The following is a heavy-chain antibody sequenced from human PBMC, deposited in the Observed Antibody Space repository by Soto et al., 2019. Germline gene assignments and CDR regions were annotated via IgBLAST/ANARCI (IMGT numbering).Heavy chain of an antibody. V-gene: IGHV3-49*03. CDR2: IRGKAYGGTT. J-gene: IGHJ4*02. CDR3: ARVGCTSTSCYYLFDF. Sequence: GGSLRLSCAASGFTVSSNYMSWLRQAPGKGLEWLGFIRGKAYGGTTEYAASVKGRFAMSRDDSQGIAYLQMNSLKTEDTAVYYCARVGCTSTSCYYLFDFWGQGSLVTVSS. CDR1: GFTVSSNY. D-gene: IGHD2-2*01.